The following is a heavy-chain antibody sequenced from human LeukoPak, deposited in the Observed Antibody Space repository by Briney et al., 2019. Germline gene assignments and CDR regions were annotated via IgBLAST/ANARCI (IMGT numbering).Heavy chain of an antibody. D-gene: IGHD2-15*01. Sequence: PSETLSLTCSVSGGSIGGYYWSWVRQPPGKGLEWIGYIHGSGNTKYNPSLKSRVTISVDTSTNQFSLKLNSVTAADTAVYYCARLSRYCGGGTCYGENWLDSWGQGTLVTVSS. CDR1: GGSIGGYY. V-gene: IGHV4-59*01. J-gene: IGHJ5*01. CDR2: IHGSGNT. CDR3: ARLSRYCGGGTCYGENWLDS.